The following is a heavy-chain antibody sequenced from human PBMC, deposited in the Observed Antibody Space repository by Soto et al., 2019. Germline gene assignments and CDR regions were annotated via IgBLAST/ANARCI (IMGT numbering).Heavy chain of an antibody. J-gene: IGHJ6*02. CDR2: IYYSGST. D-gene: IGHD5-12*01. CDR3: ARHLVDGYKTRYYYGMDV. CDR1: GGSISSYY. V-gene: IGHV4-59*08. Sequence: PSETLSLTCTVSGGSISSYYWSWIRQPPGKGLEWIGYIYYSGSTNYNPSLKSRVTISVDTSKNQFSLKLSSVTAADTAVYYCARHLVDGYKTRYYYGMDVWGQGTTVTVSS.